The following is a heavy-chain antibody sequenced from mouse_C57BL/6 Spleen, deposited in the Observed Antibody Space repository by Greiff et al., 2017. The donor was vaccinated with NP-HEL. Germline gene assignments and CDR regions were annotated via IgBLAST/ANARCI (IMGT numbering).Heavy chain of an antibody. J-gene: IGHJ2*01. Sequence: EVKLEESGPVLVKPGASVKMSCKASGYTFTDYYMNWVKQSHGKSLEWIGVINPYNGGTSYNQKFKGKATLTVDKSSSTAYMELNSLTSEDSAVYYCARSPLGNYWGQGTTLTVSS. V-gene: IGHV1-19*01. D-gene: IGHD1-3*01. CDR2: INPYNGGT. CDR3: ARSPLGNY. CDR1: GYTFTDYY.